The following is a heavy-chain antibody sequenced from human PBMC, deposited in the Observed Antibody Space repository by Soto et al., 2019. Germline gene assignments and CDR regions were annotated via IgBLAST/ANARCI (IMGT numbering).Heavy chain of an antibody. D-gene: IGHD2-15*01. CDR3: AKTATHYYYCGMDV. V-gene: IGHV3-48*03. Sequence: GGSLRLSCAASGFTFSSYEMNWVRQAPGKGLEWVSYISSSGSTIYYADSVKGRFTISRDNAKNSLYLQMNSLRAEDTAVYYCAKTATHYYYCGMDVWGQGTTVTVSS. CDR2: ISSSGSTI. CDR1: GFTFSSYE. J-gene: IGHJ6*02.